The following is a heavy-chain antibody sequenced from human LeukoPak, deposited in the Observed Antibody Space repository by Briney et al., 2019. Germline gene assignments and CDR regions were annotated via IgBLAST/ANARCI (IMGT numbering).Heavy chain of an antibody. CDR2: ISGSGNT. Sequence: GGSLRLSCAASGFTFSSYAMSWVRQAPGKGLEWVSGISGSGNTYYADSVKGRFTISRDNSKNTLYLQMNSLSAEDTAVYYCAKGLGDYYSRLDCWGQGTLVTVSS. V-gene: IGHV3-23*01. CDR3: AKGLGDYYSRLDC. D-gene: IGHD3-22*01. J-gene: IGHJ4*02. CDR1: GFTFSSYA.